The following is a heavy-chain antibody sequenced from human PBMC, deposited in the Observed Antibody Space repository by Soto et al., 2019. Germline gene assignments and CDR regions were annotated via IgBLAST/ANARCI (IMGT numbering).Heavy chain of an antibody. CDR3: AKDRRAGGNSALYFDF. V-gene: IGHV3-23*01. CDR1: GFKFSNDA. D-gene: IGHD3-16*01. Sequence: PVESLKISCAASGFKFSNDAMSWFRQAPVNGLEWVSLISATGGGTYYADSVKGRFTISRDNSHNTLYLQVHSLTAEDTAVYYCAKDRRAGGNSALYFDFWGQGAQVTV. J-gene: IGHJ5*01. CDR2: ISATGGGT.